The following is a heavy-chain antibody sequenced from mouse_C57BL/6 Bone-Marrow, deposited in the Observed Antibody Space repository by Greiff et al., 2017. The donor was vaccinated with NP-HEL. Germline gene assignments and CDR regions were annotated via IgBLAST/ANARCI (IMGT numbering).Heavy chain of an antibody. Sequence: VQLQQSGPGLVKPSQSLSLTCSVTGYSITSGYYWNWIRQFPGNILEWMGYISYDGSNNYNTSLKNRISITRDTSKNQFFLKLNSVTTEDTATYYCAGLLSDYFDYWGQGTTLTVSS. J-gene: IGHJ2*01. V-gene: IGHV3-6*01. CDR1: GYSITSGYY. CDR2: ISYDGSN. D-gene: IGHD2-3*01. CDR3: AGLLSDYFDY.